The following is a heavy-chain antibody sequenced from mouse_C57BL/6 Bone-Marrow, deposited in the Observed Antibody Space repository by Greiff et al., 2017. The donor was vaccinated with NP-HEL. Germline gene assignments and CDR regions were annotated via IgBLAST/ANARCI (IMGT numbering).Heavy chain of an antibody. CDR2: IDPEDGDT. V-gene: IGHV14-1*01. J-gene: IGHJ4*01. CDR1: GFNIKDYY. CDR3: TLYDGYGYYAMDY. Sequence: DVKLVESGAELVRPGASVKLSCTASGFNIKDYYMHWVKQRPEQGLEWIGRIDPEDGDTEYAPKFQGKATMTADTSSNTAYLQLSSLTSEDTAVYYCTLYDGYGYYAMDYWGQGTSVTVSS. D-gene: IGHD2-3*01.